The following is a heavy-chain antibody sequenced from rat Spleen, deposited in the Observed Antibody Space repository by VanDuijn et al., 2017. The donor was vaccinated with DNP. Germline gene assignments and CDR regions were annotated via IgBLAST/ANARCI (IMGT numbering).Heavy chain of an antibody. Sequence: EVQLVESGGGLVQPGRSMKLSCAASGFTFSNYYMAWVRQAPKKGLEWVTTIIFDGSPTYYRDSVKGRFTISRDNAKSTLYLQMDSLRSEDTATYYCATHALLTTNYYFDYWGQGVMVTVSS. CDR1: GFTFSNYY. J-gene: IGHJ2*01. V-gene: IGHV5-7*01. CDR2: IIFDGSPT. CDR3: ATHALLTTNYYFDY. D-gene: IGHD1-8*01.